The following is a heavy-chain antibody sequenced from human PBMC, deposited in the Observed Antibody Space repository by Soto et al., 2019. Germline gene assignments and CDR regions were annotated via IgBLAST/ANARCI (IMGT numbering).Heavy chain of an antibody. CDR2: IYPGDSDT. J-gene: IGHJ6*02. CDR1: GYSFTSYW. D-gene: IGHD3-3*01. CDR3: ARLRGRSITIFGVDYYYYYYGMDV. Sequence: GESLKISCKGSGYSFTSYWISWVRQMPGKGLEWMGIIYPGDSDTRYSPSFQGQVTISADKSISTAYLQWSSLKASDTAMYYCARLRGRSITIFGVDYYYYYYGMDVWGQGTTVTVSS. V-gene: IGHV5-51*01.